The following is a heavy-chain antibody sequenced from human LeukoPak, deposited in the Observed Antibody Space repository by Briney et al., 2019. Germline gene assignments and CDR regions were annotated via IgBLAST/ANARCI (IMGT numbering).Heavy chain of an antibody. D-gene: IGHD3-22*01. Sequence: SETLSLTCTVSGGSISSYYWGWIRQPPGKGLEWIGYIYYSGSTNYNPSLKSRVTISVDTSKNQFSLKLSSVTAADTAVYYCARGSSGYYYVSYAFDIWGQGTMVTVSS. J-gene: IGHJ3*02. CDR3: ARGSSGYYYVSYAFDI. CDR2: IYYSGST. V-gene: IGHV4-59*01. CDR1: GGSISSYY.